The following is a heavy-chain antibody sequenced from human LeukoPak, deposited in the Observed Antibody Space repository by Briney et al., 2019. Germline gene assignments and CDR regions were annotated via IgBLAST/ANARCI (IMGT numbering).Heavy chain of an antibody. D-gene: IGHD3-22*01. CDR2: ISGSGGST. Sequence: GGSLRLSCAASGLTFTKYAMSWVRQAPGKGLEWVSAISGSGGSTYYADSVKGRFTISRDNSKNTLYLQMNSLRAEDTAVYYCAKSSYYDSSGYYREYYFDFWGQGTLVTVSS. V-gene: IGHV3-23*01. J-gene: IGHJ4*02. CDR1: GLTFTKYA. CDR3: AKSSYYDSSGYYREYYFDF.